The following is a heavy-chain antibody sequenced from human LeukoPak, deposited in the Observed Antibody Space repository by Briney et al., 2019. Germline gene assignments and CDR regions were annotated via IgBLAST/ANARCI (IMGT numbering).Heavy chain of an antibody. D-gene: IGHD3-22*01. CDR2: INPNSGGT. V-gene: IGHV1-2*02. CDR3: ARPYYYDSSDAFDI. J-gene: IGHJ3*02. CDR1: GYTFTGYY. Sequence: ASVKVSCKASGYTFTGYYMHWVRQAPGQGLEWKGWINPNSGGTNYAQKFQGRVTMTRDTSISTAYMELSRLRSDDTAVYYCARPYYYDSSDAFDIWGQGTMVTVSS.